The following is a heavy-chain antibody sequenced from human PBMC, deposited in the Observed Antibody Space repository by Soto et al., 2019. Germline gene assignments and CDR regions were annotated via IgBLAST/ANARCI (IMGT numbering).Heavy chain of an antibody. CDR3: GLRTLVPAAIISY. CDR2: INAGNGNT. V-gene: IGHV1-3*01. Sequence: QGQLVQSGAEVKKPGASVKVSCKASGYTFTSYAMHWVRQAPGQRLEWMGWINAGNGNTKYSQKFQGRVTSTRDTPASKAYMELSSLRYEDTAGYYCGLRTLVPAAIISYWGQGTLVTVSS. D-gene: IGHD2-2*01. CDR1: GYTFTSYA. J-gene: IGHJ4*02.